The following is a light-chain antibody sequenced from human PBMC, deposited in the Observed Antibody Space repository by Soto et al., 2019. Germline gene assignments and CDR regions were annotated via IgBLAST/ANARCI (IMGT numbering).Light chain of an antibody. V-gene: IGKV3-11*01. J-gene: IGKJ4*01. CDR1: QNINIY. Sequence: EIVLTQSPATLSLSPGGRATLSCRVSQNINIYLAWYQQKLGQAPRLLIYDSSIRATGIPARFSGSGSGTDFTFTISSLEPEDFGVYYCQQRYSWPLTFGGGTKVEIK. CDR2: DSS. CDR3: QQRYSWPLT.